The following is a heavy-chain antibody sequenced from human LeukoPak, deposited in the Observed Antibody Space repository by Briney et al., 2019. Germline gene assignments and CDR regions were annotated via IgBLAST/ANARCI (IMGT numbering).Heavy chain of an antibody. D-gene: IGHD4-17*01. Sequence: SETLSLTCTVSGGSISSYYWSWLRQPAGKGLEWIGRIYTSGSTSYNPSLKSRVTMSVDRSKDQFSLKLSSVTAADTAVYYCARATTDYYYGMDVWGQGATVTVSS. CDR3: ARATTDYYYGMDV. V-gene: IGHV4-4*07. CDR1: GGSISSYY. CDR2: IYTSGST. J-gene: IGHJ6*02.